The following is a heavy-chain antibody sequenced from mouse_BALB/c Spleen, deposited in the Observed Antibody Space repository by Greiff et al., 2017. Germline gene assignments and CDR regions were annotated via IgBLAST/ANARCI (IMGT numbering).Heavy chain of an antibody. CDR3: ARYPPYGNYGYFDV. D-gene: IGHD2-1*01. J-gene: IGHJ1*01. Sequence: VQLQQSGPSLVKPSQTLSLTCSVTGDSITSGYWNWIRKFPGNKLEYMGYISYSGSTYYNPSLKSRISITRDTSKNQYYLQLNSVTTEDTATYYCARYPPYGNYGYFDVWGAGTTVTVSS. V-gene: IGHV3-8*02. CDR2: ISYSGST. CDR1: GDSITSGY.